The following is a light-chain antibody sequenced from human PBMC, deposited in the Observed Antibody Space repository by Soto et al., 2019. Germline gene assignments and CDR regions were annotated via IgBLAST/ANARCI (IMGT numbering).Light chain of an antibody. CDR3: QQSYSTPFT. Sequence: DIQMTQSPSSLSASVGDRVTIPCRASQSISRYLNWYQQKPGTAPKLLIYAASSLHYEVPSRFSGSGSGTDFTLTISSLQPEDFATYYCQQSYSTPFTFGPGTKVDIK. V-gene: IGKV1-39*01. J-gene: IGKJ3*01. CDR1: QSISRY. CDR2: AAS.